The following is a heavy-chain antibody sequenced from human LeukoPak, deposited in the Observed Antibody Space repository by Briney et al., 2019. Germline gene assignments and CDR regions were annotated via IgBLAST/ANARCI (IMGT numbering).Heavy chain of an antibody. D-gene: IGHD3-10*01. V-gene: IGHV4-59*01. CDR1: GGYISSYY. Sequence: PSETLSLTCTVSGGYISSYYWSWIRQPPGKGLEWIGYIYYSGSTNYNPSLKSRVTISVDTSKNQFSLKLSSVTAADTAVYYCAREGLGSGAFDIWGQGTMVTVSS. CDR3: AREGLGSGAFDI. CDR2: IYYSGST. J-gene: IGHJ3*02.